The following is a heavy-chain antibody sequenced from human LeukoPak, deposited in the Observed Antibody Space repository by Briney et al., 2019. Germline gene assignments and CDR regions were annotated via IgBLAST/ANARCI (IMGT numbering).Heavy chain of an antibody. D-gene: IGHD6-6*01. CDR2: ISAYNGNT. J-gene: IGHJ4*02. CDR3: ARVTSARPQSYYFDY. CDR1: GYTFTSYG. Sequence: ASVKVSCKASGYTFTSYGISWVRQAPGQGLEWMGWISAYNGNTNYAQKLQGRVTMTTDTSTGTAYMELRSLRSDDTAVYYCARVTSARPQSYYFDYWGQGTLVTVSS. V-gene: IGHV1-18*01.